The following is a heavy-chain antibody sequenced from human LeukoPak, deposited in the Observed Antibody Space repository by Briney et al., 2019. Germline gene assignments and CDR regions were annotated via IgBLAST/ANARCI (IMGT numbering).Heavy chain of an antibody. V-gene: IGHV4-59*01. CDR3: ARDSEQYYFDY. D-gene: IGHD6-19*01. Sequence: SETLSLTCTVSGGSISSYYWSWIRQPPGKGLEWIGYIYCSGSTNYNPSLKSRVTISVDTSKNQFSLKLSSVTAADTAVYYCARDSEQYYFDYWGQGTLVTVSS. CDR2: IYCSGST. CDR1: GGSISSYY. J-gene: IGHJ4*02.